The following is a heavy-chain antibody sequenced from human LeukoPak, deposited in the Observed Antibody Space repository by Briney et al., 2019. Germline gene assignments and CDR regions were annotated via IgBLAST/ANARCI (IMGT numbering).Heavy chain of an antibody. D-gene: IGHD5-18*01. CDR3: ARDLAGYSYGSYYYYYGMDV. V-gene: IGHV3-7*03. J-gene: IGHJ6*02. CDR2: IKQDETEK. CDR1: GFTFSNFW. Sequence: GGSLRLSCTASGFTFSNFWMGWVRQAPGKGLEWVANIKQDETEKFYLGSVKGRFTISRDNAKNSLYLQMNSLRVEDTALYYCARDLAGYSYGSYYYYYGMDVWGQGTTVTVSS.